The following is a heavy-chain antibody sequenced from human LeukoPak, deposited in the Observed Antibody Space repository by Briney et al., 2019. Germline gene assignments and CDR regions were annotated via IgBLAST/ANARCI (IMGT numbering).Heavy chain of an antibody. CDR3: ARDRDYSSDLYFYYYMDV. CDR2: ISGTGGTI. CDR1: GFTFSSYG. D-gene: IGHD5-12*01. V-gene: IGHV3-23*01. J-gene: IGHJ6*03. Sequence: GGSLRLSCAASGFTFSSYGMSWVRQAPGKGLEWVSAISGTGGTIYYADSVKGRFTISRDNAKNSLYLQMNSLRAEDTAVYYCARDRDYSSDLYFYYYMDVWGKGTTVTISS.